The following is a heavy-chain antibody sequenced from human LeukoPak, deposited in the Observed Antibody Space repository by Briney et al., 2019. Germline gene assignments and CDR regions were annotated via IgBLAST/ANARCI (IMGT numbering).Heavy chain of an antibody. J-gene: IGHJ6*04. CDR2: INHSGSI. D-gene: IGHD3-9*01. CDR3: ARGTPWDVLRYFGYYYGMDV. CDR1: GGSFSGYY. V-gene: IGHV4-34*01. Sequence: SETLSLTCAVYGGSFSGYYWSWIRQPPGKGLEWIGEINHSGSINYNPSLKSRVTISVDTSKNQFSLKLSSVTAADTAVYYCARGTPWDVLRYFGYYYGMDVWGKGTTVTVSS.